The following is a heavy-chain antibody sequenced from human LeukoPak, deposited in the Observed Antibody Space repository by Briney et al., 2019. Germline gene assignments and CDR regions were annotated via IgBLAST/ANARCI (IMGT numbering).Heavy chain of an antibody. Sequence: PGGSLRLSSADSGFTFSSYWMHWVRQAPGKGLVWVSRINSDGSITTYADSVKGRFTISRDNAKNTLYLQMNSLRAEDTAVYYCAGGISATGGGWGQGTMVTVSS. V-gene: IGHV3-74*01. CDR1: GFTFSSYW. CDR2: INSDGSIT. J-gene: IGHJ3*01. D-gene: IGHD6-13*01. CDR3: AGGISATGGG.